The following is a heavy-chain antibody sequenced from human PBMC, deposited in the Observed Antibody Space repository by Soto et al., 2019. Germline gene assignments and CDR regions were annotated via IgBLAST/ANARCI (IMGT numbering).Heavy chain of an antibody. CDR2: ISYDGSNK. J-gene: IGHJ4*02. CDR3: ASGGPALRYLVWLLTRAPDDY. V-gene: IGHV3-30*03. Sequence: QVQLVESGGGVVQPGRSLRLSCAASGFTFSSYGMHWVRQAPGKGLEWVAVISYDGSNKYYADSVKGRFTISRDNSKNTLYLQMNSLRAEDTAVYYCASGGPALRYLVWLLTRAPDDYWCQGTLVTVSS. D-gene: IGHD3-9*01. CDR1: GFTFSSYG.